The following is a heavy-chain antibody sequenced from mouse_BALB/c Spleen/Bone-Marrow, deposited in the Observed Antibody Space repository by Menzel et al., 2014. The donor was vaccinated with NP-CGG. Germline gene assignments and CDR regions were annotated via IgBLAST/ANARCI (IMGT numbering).Heavy chain of an antibody. Sequence: VKLQESGAEFVKPGASVKLSCKASGYTFTTYWMHWVKQRPGQGLEWIGQIDPSDSYTNYSQKFKGKATLTVDKSSSTAYMQLSSLSSEDSAVYYCARGGANYAWFPYWGQGTLVTVSA. CDR3: ARGGANYAWFPY. V-gene: IGHV1-69*02. CDR1: GYTFTTYW. CDR2: IDPSDSYT. J-gene: IGHJ3*01. D-gene: IGHD2-1*01.